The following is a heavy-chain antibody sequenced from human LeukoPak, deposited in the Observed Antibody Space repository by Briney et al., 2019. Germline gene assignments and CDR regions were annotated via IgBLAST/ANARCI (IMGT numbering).Heavy chain of an antibody. CDR2: INHSGIS. V-gene: IGHV4-34*01. CDR3: ARDCGGDCYSSFDY. Sequence: PSETLSLTCGVSGGSISTHLWTWIRQPPGKGLEWIGEINHSGISSNNPSLKSRVTISVDTSKNQFSLRLTSVTAADTAVYYCARDCGGDCYSSFDYWGQGTLVTVSS. D-gene: IGHD2-21*02. CDR1: GGSISTHL. J-gene: IGHJ4*02.